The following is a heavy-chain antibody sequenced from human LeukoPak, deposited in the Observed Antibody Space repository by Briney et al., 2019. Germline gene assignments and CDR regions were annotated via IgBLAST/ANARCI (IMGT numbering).Heavy chain of an antibody. V-gene: IGHV3-23*01. CDR1: GFTFSDYA. CDR2: ISSGGAGT. D-gene: IGHD6-19*01. J-gene: IGHJ4*02. CDR3: SRILSDTSGWYHFDY. Sequence: GGSLRLSCAASGFTFSDYAMTWVRQAPGKGLESVSIISSGGAGTYYADAVKGGFTISRDNSKNTLYLQMNSLRAEDTAVYYCSRILSDTSGWYHFDYWGQGALVTVSS.